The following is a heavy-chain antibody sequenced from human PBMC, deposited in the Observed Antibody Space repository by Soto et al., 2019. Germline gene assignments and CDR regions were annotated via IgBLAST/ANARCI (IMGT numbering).Heavy chain of an antibody. D-gene: IGHD6-13*01. CDR3: ARVEGIAAVNWFDP. V-gene: IGHV4-59*01. CDR2: IYYSGST. J-gene: IGHJ5*02. CDR1: GGSISSYY. Sequence: QVQLQESGPGLVKPSETLSLTCTVSGGSISSYYWSWIRQPPGKGLEWIGYIYYSGSTNYNPSLKSRVTISVDTSKNQFSLKQSSVTAADTAVYYCARVEGIAAVNWFDPWGQGTLVTVSS.